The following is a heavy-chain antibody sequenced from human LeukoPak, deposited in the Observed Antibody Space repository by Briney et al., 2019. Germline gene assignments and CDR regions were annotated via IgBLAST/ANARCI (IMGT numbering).Heavy chain of an antibody. V-gene: IGHV4-4*07. D-gene: IGHD6-13*01. CDR1: GGSISSYY. J-gene: IGHJ4*02. Sequence: PSETLSLTCTVSGGSISSYYWSWIRQPAGKGLEWIGRIYTSGSTNYNPSLKSRVTMSVDTSKNQFSLKLSSVTAADTAVYYCARDRKQLVQTNFDYWGQGTLVTVSS. CDR2: IYTSGST. CDR3: ARDRKQLVQTNFDY.